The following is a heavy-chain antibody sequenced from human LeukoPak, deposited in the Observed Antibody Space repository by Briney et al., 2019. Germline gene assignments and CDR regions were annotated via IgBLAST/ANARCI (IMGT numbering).Heavy chain of an antibody. Sequence: GGSLRLSCAASGFTFSDYWMQWVRQAPGKGLEWVANIKEDGSNKYYVDSVKGRFTISRDNAKNSLYLQMNSLGAEDTAVYYCARRYFDSWGQGTLVTVSS. CDR2: IKEDGSNK. J-gene: IGHJ4*02. V-gene: IGHV3-7*03. CDR1: GFTFSDYW. CDR3: ARRYFDS.